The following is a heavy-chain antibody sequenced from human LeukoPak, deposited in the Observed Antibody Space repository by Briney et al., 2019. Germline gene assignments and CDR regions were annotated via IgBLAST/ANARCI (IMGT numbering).Heavy chain of an antibody. CDR2: INSDGSST. Sequence: GGSLRLSCAASGFTFSSYAMHWVRQAPGKGLVWVSRINSDGSSTSYADSVKGRFTISRDNAKNTLYLQMNSLRAEDTAVFYCARASFMITFGGVTVWGQGTMVTVSS. CDR3: ARASFMITFGGVTV. D-gene: IGHD3-16*01. J-gene: IGHJ3*01. CDR1: GFTFSSYA. V-gene: IGHV3-74*01.